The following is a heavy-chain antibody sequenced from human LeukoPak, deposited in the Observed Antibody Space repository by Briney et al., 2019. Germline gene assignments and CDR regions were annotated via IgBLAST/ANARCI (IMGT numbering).Heavy chain of an antibody. CDR2: ISGSGGST. V-gene: IGHV3-23*01. J-gene: IGHJ4*02. D-gene: IGHD3-9*01. CDR1: GFTFSSYA. Sequence: GGSLRLSCAASGFTFSSYAMSWVRQAPGKGLEWVSAISGSGGSTYYADSVKGRFTLSRDNAKNSLYLQMNNLNAEDTAVYYCARDTDWAFDYWGQGALVTVSS. CDR3: ARDTDWAFDY.